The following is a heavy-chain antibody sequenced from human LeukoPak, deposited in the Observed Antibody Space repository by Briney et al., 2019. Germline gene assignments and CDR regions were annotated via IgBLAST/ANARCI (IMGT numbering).Heavy chain of an antibody. V-gene: IGHV1-69*13. CDR1: GYTFTSYG. CDR2: IIPIFGTA. Sequence: SVKVSCKASGYTFTSYGISWVRQAPGQGLEWMGGIIPIFGTANYAQKFQGRVTITADESTSTAYMELSSLRSEDTAVYYCARGRYGSNYYYYGMDVWGQGTTVTVSS. CDR3: ARGRYGSNYYYYGMDV. D-gene: IGHD3-10*01. J-gene: IGHJ6*02.